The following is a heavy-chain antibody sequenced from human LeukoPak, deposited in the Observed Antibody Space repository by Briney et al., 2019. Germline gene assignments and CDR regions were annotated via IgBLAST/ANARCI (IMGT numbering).Heavy chain of an antibody. CDR1: GYTFTSYG. V-gene: IGHV1-18*01. J-gene: IGHJ5*02. Sequence: GASVKVSCKASGYTFTSYGISWVRQAPGQGLEWMGRISAYNGNTHYAQKLQGRVTMTTDTSTSTAYMELRSLRSDDTAVYYCARDWEIDRGSASPPNHWGQGTLVTASS. D-gene: IGHD3-10*01. CDR3: ARDWEIDRGSASPPNH. CDR2: ISAYNGNT.